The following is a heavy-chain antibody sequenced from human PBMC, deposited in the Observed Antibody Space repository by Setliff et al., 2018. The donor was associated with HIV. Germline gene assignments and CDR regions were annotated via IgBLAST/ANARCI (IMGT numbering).Heavy chain of an antibody. CDR3: ARGYTSGYLDY. V-gene: IGHV4-38-2*02. CDR2: SHHSGSS. D-gene: IGHD6-19*01. J-gene: IGHJ4*02. Sequence: SETLSLTCSVSAYAFTAGYLWGWFRQPPGKGVEWIASSHHSGSSYYMPSLRRRVTISVNTSKNQFSLNLGSVTAADTAVYYCARGYTSGYLDYWGQGSLVTVSS. CDR1: AYAFTAGYL.